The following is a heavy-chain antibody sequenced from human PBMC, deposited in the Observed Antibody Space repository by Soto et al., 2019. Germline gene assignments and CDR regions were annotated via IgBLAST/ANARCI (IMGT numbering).Heavy chain of an antibody. Sequence: EVQLVESGGVSVQPGGSLRLSCTASGFTLSNYWMHWVRQAPGKGLVWVSRINTDGSTTTYADSVKGRFTISRDNAKNTLYLQMNSLRDEDTAVYYCVRIRRGDGYTFGYLIQGTLVTVSS. CDR1: GFTLSNYW. CDR2: INTDGSTT. V-gene: IGHV3-74*01. CDR3: VRIRRGDGYTFGY. D-gene: IGHD5-12*01. J-gene: IGHJ4*02.